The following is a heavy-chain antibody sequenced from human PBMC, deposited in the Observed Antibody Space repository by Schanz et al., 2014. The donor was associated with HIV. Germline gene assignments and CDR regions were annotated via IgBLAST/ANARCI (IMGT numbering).Heavy chain of an antibody. Sequence: QVQLVQSGAEVKKPGASVRVSCEASGYTFTTYDINWVRQAPGQGLECMGWINPNNGVTNYAEEFQDRVTMTRDTSISTAYLELSRLTLDDTAVYYCARIRTKGVTGTYDWGQGTLVTVSS. V-gene: IGHV1-2*02. CDR1: GYTFTTYD. CDR2: INPNNGVT. CDR3: ARIRTKGVTGTYD. J-gene: IGHJ4*02. D-gene: IGHD1-1*01.